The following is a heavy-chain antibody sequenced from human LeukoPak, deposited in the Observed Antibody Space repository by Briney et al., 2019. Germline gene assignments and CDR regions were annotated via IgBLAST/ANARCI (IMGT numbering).Heavy chain of an antibody. J-gene: IGHJ3*02. Sequence: PGGSLRLSCAASGFTFDDYAMHWVRQAPGKGLEWVSGISWNSGSIGYADSVKGRFTISRDNAKNSLYLQMNSLRAEDTALYYCAKEASGYCSGGSCYYGAFDIWGQGTMVTVSS. D-gene: IGHD2-15*01. V-gene: IGHV3-9*01. CDR2: ISWNSGSI. CDR1: GFTFDDYA. CDR3: AKEASGYCSGGSCYYGAFDI.